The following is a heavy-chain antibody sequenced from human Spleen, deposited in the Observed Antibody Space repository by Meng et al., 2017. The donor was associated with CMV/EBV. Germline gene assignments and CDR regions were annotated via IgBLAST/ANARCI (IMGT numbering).Heavy chain of an antibody. CDR2: ISYDGSNK. CDR1: GFTFSSYA. Sequence: GGSLRLSCAASGFTFSSYAMHWVRQAPGKGLEWVAVISYDGSNKYYADSVEGRFTISRDNSKNTLYLQMNSLRAEDTAVYYCARGIAEPVSGSTLFDYWGQGTLVTVSS. CDR3: ARGIAEPVSGSTLFDY. D-gene: IGHD1-14*01. V-gene: IGHV3-30-3*01. J-gene: IGHJ4*02.